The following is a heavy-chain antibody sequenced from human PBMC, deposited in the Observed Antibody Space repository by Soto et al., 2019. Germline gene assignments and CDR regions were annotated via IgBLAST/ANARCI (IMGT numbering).Heavy chain of an antibody. J-gene: IGHJ4*02. CDR3: ARCMGFDGSGYAFFDS. CDR2: VSSSSTYI. D-gene: IGHD3-10*01. Sequence: EVQRVESGGGLVKPGGSLRLSCAASGFTFSGHTINWVRQAPGKGLEWVSSVSSSSTYIYYADSVKGRFTVSRDNAEKSLYLQMNSLRAEDTAMYYCARCMGFDGSGYAFFDSWGQGTLVTVSS. V-gene: IGHV3-21*01. CDR1: GFTFSGHT.